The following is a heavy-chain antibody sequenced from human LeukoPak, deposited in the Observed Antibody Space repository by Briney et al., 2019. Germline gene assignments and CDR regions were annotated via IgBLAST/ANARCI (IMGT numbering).Heavy chain of an antibody. D-gene: IGHD2-21*02. Sequence: GGSLRLSCAASGFTFSSYSMNCVRQAPGKGLEWISYISGSSRIIYYADSVRGRFTISRDNAKNSLFLQMNSLRAEDTAVYYCTRDICGGDCYALFDPWGQGTLVTVSS. CDR2: ISGSSRII. CDR1: GFTFSSYS. V-gene: IGHV3-48*04. CDR3: TRDICGGDCYALFDP. J-gene: IGHJ5*02.